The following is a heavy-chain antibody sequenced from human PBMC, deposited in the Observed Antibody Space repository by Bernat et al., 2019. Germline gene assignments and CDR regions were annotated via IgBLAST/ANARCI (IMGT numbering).Heavy chain of an antibody. V-gene: IGHV4-38-2*01. D-gene: IGHD3-10*01. CDR1: GFSISSGLY. CDR2: LYHYGSG. Sequence: QVQLQESGPGLVKPSETLSLTCAVSGFSISSGLYWGWIRQPPGKGLEWIGSLYHYGSGNYNPSLKSRVSISVDTSKNQFSLKLSSVTAADTAVYYCARGRRPDYYGSGSYPGPWYFDYWGQGTLVTVSS. J-gene: IGHJ4*02. CDR3: ARGRRPDYYGSGSYPGPWYFDY.